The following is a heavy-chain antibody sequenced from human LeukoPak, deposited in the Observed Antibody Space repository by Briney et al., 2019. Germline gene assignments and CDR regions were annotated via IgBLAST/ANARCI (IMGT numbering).Heavy chain of an antibody. J-gene: IGHJ4*02. CDR2: ISGSGGST. CDR1: GFTFSSYA. V-gene: IGHV3-23*01. D-gene: IGHD3-10*01. CDR3: AKVPMVRGVTIDY. Sequence: GGSLRLSCAASGFTFSSYAMSCVRQPPGKGLEWVSAISGSGGSTYYADSVKGRFTISRDNSKNTLYLQMNSLRAEDTAVYYCAKVPMVRGVTIDYWGQGTLVTVSS.